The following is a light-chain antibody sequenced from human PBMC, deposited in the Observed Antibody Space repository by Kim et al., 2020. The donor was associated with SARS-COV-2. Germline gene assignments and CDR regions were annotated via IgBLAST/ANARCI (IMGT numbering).Light chain of an antibody. Sequence: ASVGDRVTITGRASKGITNSLAWFQQKPGKAPKSLIYSSYNVQTGVPSKVSGSGSGTLFTLTISSLQPEDFATYFCQQYHTYPRTFGQGTKVDIK. CDR3: QQYHTYPRT. CDR2: SSY. J-gene: IGKJ1*01. V-gene: IGKV1-16*02. CDR1: KGITNS.